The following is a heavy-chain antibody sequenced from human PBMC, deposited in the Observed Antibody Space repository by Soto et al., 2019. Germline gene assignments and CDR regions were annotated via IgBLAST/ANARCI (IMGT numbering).Heavy chain of an antibody. V-gene: IGHV1-3*05. CDR3: TSSAISPYGGLIGPFDY. J-gene: IGHJ4*02. Sequence: QVQLAQSGAEERKPGASVKVSCEATGYTFTAYAMRWVRQAPGQRLEWMGWIKPANGNTKYSQKFQGRLTITIDTSANTMYMELSSLTSEDTAMYYCTSSAISPYGGLIGPFDYWGQGDLVTVSS. D-gene: IGHD3-16*02. CDR1: GYTFTAYA. CDR2: IKPANGNT.